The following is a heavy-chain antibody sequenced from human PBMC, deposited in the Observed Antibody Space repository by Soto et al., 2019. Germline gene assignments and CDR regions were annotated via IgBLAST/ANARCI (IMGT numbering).Heavy chain of an antibody. CDR2: IIPILGIA. V-gene: IGHV1-69*02. CDR3: ARGDCSGGSCSENYYYYGMDV. J-gene: IGHJ6*02. D-gene: IGHD2-15*01. CDR1: GGTFSSYT. Sequence: QVQLVQSGAEVKKPGSSVKVSCKASGGTFSSYTISWVRQAPGQGLEWMGRIIPILGIANYAQKFQGRVTITADQSTSTAYMELSRLRSEDTAVYYCARGDCSGGSCSENYYYYGMDVWGQGTTVTVSS.